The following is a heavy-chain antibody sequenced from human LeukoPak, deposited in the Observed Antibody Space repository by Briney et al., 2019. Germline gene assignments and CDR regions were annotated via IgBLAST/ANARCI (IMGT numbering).Heavy chain of an antibody. D-gene: IGHD2-8*02. V-gene: IGHV1-18*01. Sequence: ASVKVSCKASGYTFNTYGIIWVRQAPGQGLEWMGWISAYNGDTTYAQKLQGRVTLTTDASTSTAYTELRSLRSDDTAVYYCARESTGGSLEIDYWGQGTLVTVSS. CDR3: ARESTGGSLEIDY. J-gene: IGHJ4*02. CDR1: GYTFNTYG. CDR2: ISAYNGDT.